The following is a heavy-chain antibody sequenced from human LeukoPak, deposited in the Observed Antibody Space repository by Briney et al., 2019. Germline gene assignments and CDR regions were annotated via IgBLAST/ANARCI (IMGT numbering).Heavy chain of an antibody. Sequence: GGSLRLSCAASGFTFSDYSMNWVRQAPGKGLEWTSYIGIDSGNTNYADSVKGRFTISGDNAKNSLYLQMNSLRAEDTAVYYCARDPTPRYCSGGSCYTHYGMDVWGQGTTVTVSS. J-gene: IGHJ6*02. CDR2: IGIDSGNT. D-gene: IGHD2-15*01. CDR3: ARDPTPRYCSGGSCYTHYGMDV. CDR1: GFTFSDYS. V-gene: IGHV3-48*04.